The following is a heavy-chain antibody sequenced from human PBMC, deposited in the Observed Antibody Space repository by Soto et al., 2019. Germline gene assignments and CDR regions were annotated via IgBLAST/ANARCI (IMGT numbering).Heavy chain of an antibody. CDR1: GFTFSSYA. J-gene: IGHJ4*02. D-gene: IGHD3-10*01. Sequence: PGGSLRLSCAASGFTFSSYAMSWIRQAPGKGLEWVSAISGSGGSTYYADSVKGRFTISRDNSKNTLYLQMNSLRAEDTAVYYCAKVKRGVIITGAFDYWGQGTLVTVSS. CDR3: AKVKRGVIITGAFDY. V-gene: IGHV3-23*01. CDR2: ISGSGGST.